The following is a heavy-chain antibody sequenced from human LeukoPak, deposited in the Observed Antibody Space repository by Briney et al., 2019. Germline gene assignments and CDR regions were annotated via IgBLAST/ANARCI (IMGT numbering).Heavy chain of an antibody. D-gene: IGHD7-27*01. CDR1: GFTFSSYG. CDR2: IWYDGSNK. J-gene: IGHJ4*02. V-gene: IGHV3-33*01. Sequence: GGSLRLSCVASGFTFSSYGMHWVRQAPGKGLEWVAVIWYDGSNKYYADSVKGRFTISRDNSKNTLYLQMNSLRAEDTAVYYCARPTPGTGVGDYWGQGTLVTVSS. CDR3: ARPTPGTGVGDY.